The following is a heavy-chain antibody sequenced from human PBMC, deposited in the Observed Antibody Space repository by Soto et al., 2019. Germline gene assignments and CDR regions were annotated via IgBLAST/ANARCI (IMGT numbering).Heavy chain of an antibody. V-gene: IGHV1-3*01. Sequence: EASVKVSCKASRITFTTYAIHWVRQAPGQGLEWMGWINAGNGNTRYSQKFQGRVTLTRDTSASTAYMDLSSLTSEDAAIYYCARAISGYVTWGQGTLVTVSS. CDR3: ARAISGYVT. J-gene: IGHJ5*02. CDR2: INAGNGNT. CDR1: RITFTTYA. D-gene: IGHD5-12*01.